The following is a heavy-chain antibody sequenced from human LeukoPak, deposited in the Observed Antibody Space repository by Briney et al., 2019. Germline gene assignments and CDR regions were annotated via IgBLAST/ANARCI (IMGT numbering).Heavy chain of an antibody. J-gene: IGHJ4*02. D-gene: IGHD3-10*01. CDR2: IRYDGSNK. V-gene: IGHV3-30*02. Sequence: PGGSLRLSCAASGFTFSSYGMHWVRQAPGKGLEWVAFIRYDGSNKYYADSVKGRFTISRDNSKNTLYLQMNSLRAEDTAVYYCAKGTGTYYYGSGSYGHFDYWGQGTLVTVSS. CDR3: AKGTGTYYYGSGSYGHFDY. CDR1: GFTFSSYG.